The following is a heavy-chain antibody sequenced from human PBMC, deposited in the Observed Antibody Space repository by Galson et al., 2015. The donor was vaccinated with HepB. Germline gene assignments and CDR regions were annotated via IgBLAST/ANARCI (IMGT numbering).Heavy chain of an antibody. CDR2: ISYDGSNK. D-gene: IGHD2-21*01. CDR3: AKDGCCWGGAIRVYYYYYGMDV. CDR1: GFTFSSYG. J-gene: IGHJ6*02. Sequence: SLRLSCAASGFTFSSYGMHWVRQAPGKGLEWVAVISYDGSNKYYADSVKGRFTISRDNSKNTLYLQMNSLRAEDTAVYHCAKDGCCWGGAIRVYYYYYGMDVWGQGTTVTVSS. V-gene: IGHV3-30*18.